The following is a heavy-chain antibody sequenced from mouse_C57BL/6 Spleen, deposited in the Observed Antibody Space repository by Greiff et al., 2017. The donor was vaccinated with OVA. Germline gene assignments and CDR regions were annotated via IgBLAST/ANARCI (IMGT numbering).Heavy chain of an antibody. V-gene: IGHV2-2*01. CDR3: ARSGYGSSYDYAMDY. CDR1: GFSLTSYG. CDR2: IWRGGST. Sequence: QVQLKQSGPGLVQPSQSLSITCTVSGFSLTSYGVHWVRQSPGKGLEWLGVIWRGGSTDYNAAFISRLSISKDNSKSQVFFKMNRRQADDTAIYYCARSGYGSSYDYAMDYWGQGTSVTVSS. D-gene: IGHD1-1*01. J-gene: IGHJ4*01.